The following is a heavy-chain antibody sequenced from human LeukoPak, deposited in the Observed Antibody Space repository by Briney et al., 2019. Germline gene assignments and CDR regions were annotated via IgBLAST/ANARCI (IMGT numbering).Heavy chain of an antibody. CDR1: NGSISSRSYY. CDR2: MYYSGST. D-gene: IGHD4-17*01. J-gene: IGHJ4*02. Sequence: PSETLSLTCTVSNGSISSRSYYWGWIRQSPGKGLEWIGSMYYSGSTYYKRSLKSRVTISGDTSKNQFSLKLSSVTAADTAVYYCARDHGDYALDYWGQGTLVTVSS. V-gene: IGHV4-39*07. CDR3: ARDHGDYALDY.